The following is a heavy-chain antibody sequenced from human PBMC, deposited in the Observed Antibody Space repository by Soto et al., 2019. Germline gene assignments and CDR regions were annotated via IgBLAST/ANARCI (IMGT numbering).Heavy chain of an antibody. J-gene: IGHJ6*02. V-gene: IGHV3-30*18. D-gene: IGHD3-3*01. CDR2: ISYDGSNK. CDR3: AKDRGFWSVLRYYGMDV. Sequence: GGSLRLSCAASGFTFSSYGMHWVRQAPGKGLEWVAVISYDGSNKYYADSVKGRFTISRDNSKNTLYQQMNSLRAEDTAVYYCAKDRGFWSVLRYYGMDVWGQGTTVTVSS. CDR1: GFTFSSYG.